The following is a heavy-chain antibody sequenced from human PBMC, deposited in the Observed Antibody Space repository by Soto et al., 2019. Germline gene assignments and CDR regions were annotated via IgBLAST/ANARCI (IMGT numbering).Heavy chain of an antibody. V-gene: IGHV4-59*01. CDR3: ARGGRNYDFWSGYYRLGDNYYYYYMDV. CDR1: GGSISSYY. D-gene: IGHD3-3*01. J-gene: IGHJ6*03. CDR2: IYYSGST. Sequence: QVQLQESGPGLVKPSETLSLTCTVSGGSISSYYWSWIRQPPGKGLEWIGYIYYSGSTNYNPSLKGRVTISVDTSKNQFSLKLSSVTAADTAVYYCARGGRNYDFWSGYYRLGDNYYYYYMDVWGKGTTVTVSS.